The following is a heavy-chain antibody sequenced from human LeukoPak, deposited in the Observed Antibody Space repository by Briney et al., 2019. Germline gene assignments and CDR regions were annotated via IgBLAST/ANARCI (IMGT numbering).Heavy chain of an antibody. CDR3: AKRGVVIRVILVGFHKEAYYFDS. Sequence: GGSLRLSCAVSGITLSNYGMTWVRQAPGKGLEWVAGISDTGGRTNYADSVKGRFTISRDNPKNTLYLQMNSLRAGDTDVYFCAKRGVVIRVILVGFHKEAYYFDSWGQGALVTVSS. CDR1: GITLSNYG. J-gene: IGHJ4*02. V-gene: IGHV3-23*01. CDR2: ISDTGGRT. D-gene: IGHD3-22*01.